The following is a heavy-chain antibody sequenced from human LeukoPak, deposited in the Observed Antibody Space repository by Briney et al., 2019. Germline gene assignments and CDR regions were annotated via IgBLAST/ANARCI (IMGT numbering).Heavy chain of an antibody. Sequence: PGGSLRLSCAASGFTFSSYWMHWVRQAPGKGLVWVSRIDSDGSSTSYADSVKGRFTISRDNANNTLCLQMNSLRAEDTGLYYCVRGVWSDYWGQGTLVTVSS. CDR3: VRGVWSDY. CDR1: GFTFSSYW. V-gene: IGHV3-74*01. CDR2: IDSDGSST. J-gene: IGHJ4*02. D-gene: IGHD6-19*01.